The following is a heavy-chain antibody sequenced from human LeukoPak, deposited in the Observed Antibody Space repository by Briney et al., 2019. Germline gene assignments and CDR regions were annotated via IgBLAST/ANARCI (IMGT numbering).Heavy chain of an antibody. J-gene: IGHJ3*02. CDR1: GGSISSGSYY. CDR3: ARVLSQQLWAFDI. CDR2: IYTSGST. V-gene: IGHV4-61*02. D-gene: IGHD6-13*01. Sequence: PSQTLSLTCTVSGGSISSGSYYWSWIRQPAGKGLEWIGRIYTSGSTNYNPSLKSRVTISVDTSKNQFSLKLSSVTAADTAVYYCARVLSQQLWAFDIWGQGTTVTVSS.